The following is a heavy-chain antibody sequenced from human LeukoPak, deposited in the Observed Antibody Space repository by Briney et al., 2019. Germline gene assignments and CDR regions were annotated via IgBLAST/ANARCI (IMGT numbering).Heavy chain of an antibody. D-gene: IGHD2-2*01. CDR1: GITFSSYA. CDR2: ISYDGSNK. V-gene: IGHV3-30*04. J-gene: IGHJ4*02. Sequence: GGSLRLSCAASGITFSSYAMHWVRQAPGKGLEGGAVISYDGSNKYYADSVKGRFTISRDNSKNTLYLQMNSLRAEDTAVYYCARVMGRYCSSTSCYVDYWGQGTLVTVSS. CDR3: ARVMGRYCSSTSCYVDY.